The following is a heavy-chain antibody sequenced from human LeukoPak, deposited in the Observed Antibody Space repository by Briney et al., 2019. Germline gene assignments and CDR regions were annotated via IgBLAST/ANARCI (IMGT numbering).Heavy chain of an antibody. CDR1: GFTFSSYT. J-gene: IGHJ4*02. CDR3: AKDGGLWVSAHWGDS. D-gene: IGHD7-27*01. Sequence: GGSLRLSCTASGFTFSSYTMSWVRQAPGKGLRWVSTITTGGPNTYYADSVKDRFTVSRDDSKNTLYLQMNSLRAEDTAVYYCAKDGGLWVSAHWGDSWGRGTLVTVSS. CDR2: ITTGGPNT. V-gene: IGHV3-23*01.